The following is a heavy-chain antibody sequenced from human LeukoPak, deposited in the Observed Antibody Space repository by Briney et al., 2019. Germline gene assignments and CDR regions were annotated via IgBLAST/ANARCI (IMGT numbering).Heavy chain of an antibody. J-gene: IGHJ4*02. CDR2: ISSSSSYT. Sequence: PSETLSLTCGVSGDSFSDYYMSWIRQAPGKGLEWISYISSSSSYTNYADSVKGRFTISRDNAKNSLYLQMNSLRAEDTAVYYCAREQRYSGSAEDWGQGTLVTVSS. V-gene: IGHV3-11*05. D-gene: IGHD5-12*01. CDR3: AREQRYSGSAED. CDR1: GDSFSDYY.